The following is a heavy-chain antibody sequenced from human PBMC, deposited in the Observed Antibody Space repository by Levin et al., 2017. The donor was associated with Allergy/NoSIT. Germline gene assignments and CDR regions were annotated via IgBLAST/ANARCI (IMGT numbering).Heavy chain of an antibody. V-gene: IGHV4-59*01. J-gene: IGHJ4*02. CDR3: ARDRNWGGYYFDY. CDR2: INYSGFT. Sequence: PSETLSLTCSVSGGSLNSYFWNWVRQPPGGALEWIGYINYSGFTNYKSSLKSRVTISVDTSKNHFSLKLTSLTAADTAVYYCARDRNWGGYYFDYWGQGALVTVSS. D-gene: IGHD7-27*01. CDR1: GGSLNSYF.